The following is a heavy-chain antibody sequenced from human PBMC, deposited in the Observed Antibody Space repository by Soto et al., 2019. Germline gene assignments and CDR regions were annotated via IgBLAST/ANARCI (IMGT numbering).Heavy chain of an antibody. CDR1: GFAFSNYG. CDR3: ARDWWEEPAGKETVSQFDY. V-gene: IGHV3-33*01. Sequence: QVHLVESGGGVVQPGRSLTLSCTASGFAFSNYGIHWVRQAPGRGLEWVAVIWSDGTKKFYAGSVRGRFTISRDNSKNTIYRQMNSLRAEDTAIYYCARDWWEEPAGKETVSQFDYRGQGTLVTVSS. J-gene: IGHJ4*02. CDR2: IWSDGTKK. D-gene: IGHD6-13*01.